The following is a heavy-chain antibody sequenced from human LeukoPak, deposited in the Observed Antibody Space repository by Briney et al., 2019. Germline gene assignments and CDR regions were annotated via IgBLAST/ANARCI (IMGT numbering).Heavy chain of an antibody. CDR3: ARADYDSSVGY. V-gene: IGHV4-59*11. Sequence: SETLSPTCSVSGGSISSHYWSWIRQPPGKGLEWIGYIYYSGSTNYNPSLKSRVSISVDTSKNQFSLKLRSVTAADTAVYYCARADYDSSVGYWGQGTLVTVSS. J-gene: IGHJ4*02. CDR2: IYYSGST. D-gene: IGHD3-22*01. CDR1: GGSISSHY.